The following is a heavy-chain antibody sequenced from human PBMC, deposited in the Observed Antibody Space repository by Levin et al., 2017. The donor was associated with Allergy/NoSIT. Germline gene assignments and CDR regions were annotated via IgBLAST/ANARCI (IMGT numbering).Heavy chain of an antibody. CDR3: VRAPGPTLVAAPAGFDQ. CDR1: GFTFTSYW. J-gene: IGHJ4*02. Sequence: GGSLRLSCAASGFTFTSYWMHWVRQAPGRGLVWVSRIDGDGSSTIYADSVKGRFAISRDNAKNTLYLQMNSLRAEDTAVYYCVRAPGPTLVAAPAGFDQWGQGTLVTVSS. CDR2: IDGDGSST. D-gene: IGHD2-8*02. V-gene: IGHV3-74*01.